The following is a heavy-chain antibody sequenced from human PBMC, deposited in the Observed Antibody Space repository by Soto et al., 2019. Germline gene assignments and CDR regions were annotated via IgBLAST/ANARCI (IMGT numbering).Heavy chain of an antibody. CDR1: GGSVESGNHY. CDR2: IYYGEST. Sequence: QVLVQESGPGLVKPSQTLTLSCTVSGGSVESGNHYWNWIRQPPGKGLEWIGYIYYGESTYYNPSLKSRANISVDTSQSRFSLRLTSVTAADTAVYFCARDMGSAMTTRIFDHWGQGTLVTVSS. D-gene: IGHD4-17*01. V-gene: IGHV4-30-4*01. J-gene: IGHJ4*02. CDR3: ARDMGSAMTTRIFDH.